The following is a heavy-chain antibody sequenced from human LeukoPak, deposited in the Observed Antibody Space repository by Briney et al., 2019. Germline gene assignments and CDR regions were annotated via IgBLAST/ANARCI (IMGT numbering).Heavy chain of an antibody. CDR2: INAGNGNT. V-gene: IGHV1-3*01. J-gene: IGHJ4*02. D-gene: IGHD2-15*01. Sequence: ASVKVSCKASGYTFTSYAMHWVRQAPGQRLEWMGWINAGNGNTKYSQKFQGRVTITRDTSASTAYMELSSLRSEDTAVYYCAPHLGYCSGGSCYSDYWGQGTLVTVSS. CDR1: GYTFTSYA. CDR3: APHLGYCSGGSCYSDY.